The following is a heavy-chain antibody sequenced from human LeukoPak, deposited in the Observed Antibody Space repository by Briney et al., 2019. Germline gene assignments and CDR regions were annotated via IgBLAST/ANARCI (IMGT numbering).Heavy chain of an antibody. V-gene: IGHV4-39*02. CDR2: IYYSGDT. D-gene: IGHD6-13*01. J-gene: IGHJ4*02. CDR1: GDSISSSSYH. Sequence: SETLSLTCIVSGDSISSSSYHWGLIRQPPGKGLEWIGSIYYSGDTYYNPSLKSRVTMYVDTSKNHFSLKLSSVTASDTAVYYCASIAAAGIDYWGQGTLVTVSS. CDR3: ASIAAAGIDY.